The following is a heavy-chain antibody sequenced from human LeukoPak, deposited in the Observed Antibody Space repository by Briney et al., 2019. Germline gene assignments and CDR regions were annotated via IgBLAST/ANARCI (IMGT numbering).Heavy chain of an antibody. V-gene: IGHV1-18*01. J-gene: IGHJ4*02. CDR1: GYTFTSYG. Sequence: ASVKVSCKASGYTFTSYGISWVRQAPGQGLEWMGWISAYNGNTNYAQKLQGRVTMTTDTSTTTAYMELRSLRSDDTAVYYCARCPASDYYDSSGYTYYFDYWGQGTLVSVSS. D-gene: IGHD3-22*01. CDR2: ISAYNGNT. CDR3: ARCPASDYYDSSGYTYYFDY.